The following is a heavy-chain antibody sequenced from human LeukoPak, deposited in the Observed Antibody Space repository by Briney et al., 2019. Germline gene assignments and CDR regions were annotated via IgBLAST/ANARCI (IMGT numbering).Heavy chain of an antibody. Sequence: ASVKVSCKVSGYTLTELSMHWVRQAPGKGLEWMGGFDPEDGETIYAQKFQGRVTMTEDTSTDTAYMELSSLRSEDTAVYYCARATYYYDSSARGVYYYYMDVWGKGTTVTVSS. D-gene: IGHD3-22*01. CDR2: FDPEDGET. V-gene: IGHV1-24*01. CDR1: GYTLTELS. CDR3: ARATYYYDSSARGVYYYYMDV. J-gene: IGHJ6*03.